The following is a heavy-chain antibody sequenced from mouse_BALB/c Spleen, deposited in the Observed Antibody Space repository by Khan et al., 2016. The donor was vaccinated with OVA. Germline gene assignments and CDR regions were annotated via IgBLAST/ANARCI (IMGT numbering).Heavy chain of an antibody. Sequence: VQLKESGAELVRPGALVKLSCKASGFNIKDYYMHWVKQRPGQGLVWIGRIDPENGDTIYDPKFQGKASISSDTSSNTAYLQLSSLTSEDTAVYYCARDGYSPWFAYWGQGTLVTVSA. CDR2: IDPENGDT. D-gene: IGHD2-3*01. J-gene: IGHJ3*01. V-gene: IGHV14-1*02. CDR1: GFNIKDYY. CDR3: ARDGYSPWFAY.